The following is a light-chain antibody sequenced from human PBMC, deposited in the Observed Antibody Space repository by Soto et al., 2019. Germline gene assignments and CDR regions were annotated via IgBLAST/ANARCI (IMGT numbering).Light chain of an antibody. Sequence: VVTQSPATLSVSPGERATLSCRASQSVSSDLAWYQQRAGQAPRLLIYGASTRATGIPARFSGGGSGTQFTLTISSLQSEDFAVYYCQQYNNWPPHTFGQGTKVDIK. J-gene: IGKJ2*01. CDR1: QSVSSD. CDR3: QQYNNWPPHT. CDR2: GAS. V-gene: IGKV3-15*01.